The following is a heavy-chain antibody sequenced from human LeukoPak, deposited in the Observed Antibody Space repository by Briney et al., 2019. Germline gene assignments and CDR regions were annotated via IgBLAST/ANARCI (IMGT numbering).Heavy chain of an antibody. CDR2: IYYSGST. V-gene: IGHV4-59*12. J-gene: IGHJ6*02. CDR3: AREERIRGSYYNRYYYYGMDV. CDR1: GGSISSYY. D-gene: IGHD3-10*01. Sequence: SETLSLTCTVSGGSISSYYWSWIRQPPGKGLEWIGYIYYSGSTNYNPSLKSRVTISVDTSKNQLSLKLSSVNAADTAVYYCAREERIRGSYYNRYYYYGMDVWGQGTTVTVSS.